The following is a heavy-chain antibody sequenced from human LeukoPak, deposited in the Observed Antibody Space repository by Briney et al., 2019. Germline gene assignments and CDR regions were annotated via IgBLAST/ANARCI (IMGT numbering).Heavy chain of an antibody. J-gene: IGHJ6*02. CDR1: GGSISSYY. Sequence: SETLSLTCTVSGGSISSYYWGWIRQPPGKGLEWIGYIYYSGSTNYNPSLKSRVTISVDTSKNQFSLKLSSVTAADTAVYYCASTHPSYSSGWYDNYYYGMDVWGQGTTVTVSS. CDR2: IYYSGST. D-gene: IGHD6-19*01. V-gene: IGHV4-59*01. CDR3: ASTHPSYSSGWYDNYYYGMDV.